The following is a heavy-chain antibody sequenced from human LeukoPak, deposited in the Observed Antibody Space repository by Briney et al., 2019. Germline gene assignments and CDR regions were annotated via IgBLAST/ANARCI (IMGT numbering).Heavy chain of an antibody. D-gene: IGHD6-19*01. V-gene: IGHV3-23*01. J-gene: IGHJ5*02. CDR2: LSGSGGST. CDR3: ARGSGTAVAVHH. CDR1: GFTFSSYG. Sequence: SGGSLRLSCAASGFTFSSYGMSWVRQAPGKGLEWVSALSGSGGSTFYADSVKGRFAISRDNSKNTLYLQMSSLRAEDTAVYYCARGSGTAVAVHHWGQGTLVPVSS.